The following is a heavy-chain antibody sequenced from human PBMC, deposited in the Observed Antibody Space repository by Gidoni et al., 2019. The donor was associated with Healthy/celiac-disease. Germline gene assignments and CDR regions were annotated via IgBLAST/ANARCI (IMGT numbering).Heavy chain of an antibody. CDR2: IKSKTDGGTT. V-gene: IGHV3-15*01. D-gene: IGHD4-17*01. CDR3: TTEADYGGNSVISADAFDI. J-gene: IGHJ3*02. Sequence: EVQLVESGGGLVKPGGSLRLSCAASGFTFSNAWMSWVRQAPGKGLEWVGRIKSKTDGGTTDYAAPVKGRFTISRDDSKNTLYLQMNSLKTEDTAVYYCTTEADYGGNSVISADAFDIWGQGTMVTVSS. CDR1: GFTFSNAW.